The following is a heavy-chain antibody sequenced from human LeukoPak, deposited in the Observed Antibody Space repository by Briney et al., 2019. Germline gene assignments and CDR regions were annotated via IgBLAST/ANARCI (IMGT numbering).Heavy chain of an antibody. J-gene: IGHJ4*02. D-gene: IGHD4-23*01. CDR3: AKLGYGGNSWFDY. CDR2: ISGSGGST. V-gene: IGHV3-23*01. CDR1: GITFSSYA. Sequence: GGSLRLSXAASGITFSSYAMSWVRQAPGKGLEWVSGISGSGGSTYYADSVKGRFTISRDNSKNTLYLQMNSLRAEDTAVYYCAKLGYGGNSWFDYWGQGTLVTVSS.